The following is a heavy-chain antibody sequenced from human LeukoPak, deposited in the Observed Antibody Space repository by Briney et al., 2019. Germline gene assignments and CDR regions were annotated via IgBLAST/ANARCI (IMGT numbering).Heavy chain of an antibody. CDR2: INHSGST. CDR3: ARLSRDILTGYYFGY. Sequence: PSGTLSLTCAVYGGSFSGYYWSWIRQPPGKGLEWIGEINHSGSTNYNPSLKSRVTISVDTSKNQFSLKLSSVTAADTAVYYCARLSRDILTGYYFGYWGQGTLVTVSS. CDR1: GGSFSGYY. J-gene: IGHJ4*02. V-gene: IGHV4-34*01. D-gene: IGHD3-9*01.